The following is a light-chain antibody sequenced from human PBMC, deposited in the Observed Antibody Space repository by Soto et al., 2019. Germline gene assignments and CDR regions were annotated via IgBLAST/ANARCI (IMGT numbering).Light chain of an antibody. CDR2: DAS. CDR1: QSVSSSY. V-gene: IGKV3-20*01. CDR3: QQYGGSPQGN. Sequence: EIVLTQSPGTLSLSPGERATLSCRASQSVSSSYLAWYQQKPGQAPRLLIYDASSRATGIPDRFSGSGSGTDFTLTISRLEPEDFAVYYCQQYGGSPQGNFGTGTKVDI. J-gene: IGKJ3*01.